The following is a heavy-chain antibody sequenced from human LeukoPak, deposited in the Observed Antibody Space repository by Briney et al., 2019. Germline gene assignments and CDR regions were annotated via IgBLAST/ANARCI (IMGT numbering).Heavy chain of an antibody. J-gene: IGHJ4*02. Sequence: SETLSLTCTVSGGSISSYYWSWIRQPPGKGLEWIGYIYYSGSTDYNPSLKSRVTISVDTSKHQFSLKLSSVTAADTAVYYCASSNPYCSGGSCLRNFDYWGQGTLVTVSS. CDR2: IYYSGST. D-gene: IGHD2-15*01. CDR3: ASSNPYCSGGSCLRNFDY. V-gene: IGHV4-59*01. CDR1: GGSISSYY.